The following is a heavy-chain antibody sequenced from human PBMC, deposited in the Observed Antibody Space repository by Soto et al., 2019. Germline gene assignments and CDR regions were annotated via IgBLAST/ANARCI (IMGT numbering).Heavy chain of an antibody. D-gene: IGHD6-19*01. J-gene: IGHJ3*02. V-gene: IGHV4-4*02. CDR2: IYHSGST. CDR3: ASRIAVAGHDAFDI. Sequence: SETLSLTCAVSGGSISSSNWWSWVRQPPGKGLEWIGEIYHSGSTNYNPSLKSRATISVDKSKNQFSLKLSSVTAADTAVYYCASRIAVAGHDAFDIWGQGTMVTVSS. CDR1: GGSISSSNW.